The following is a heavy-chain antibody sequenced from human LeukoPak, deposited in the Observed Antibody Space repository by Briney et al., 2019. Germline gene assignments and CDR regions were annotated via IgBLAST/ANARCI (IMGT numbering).Heavy chain of an antibody. D-gene: IGHD3-3*01. J-gene: IGHJ4*02. CDR2: INPNSGGT. V-gene: IGHV1-2*02. Sequence: ASVTVSCKASGYTFTGYYMHWVRQAPGQGLEWMGWINPNSGGTNYAQKFQGRVTMTRDTSISTAYMELSRLRSDDTAVYYCAREYDFWSNLDYWGQGTLVTVSS. CDR3: AREYDFWSNLDY. CDR1: GYTFTGYY.